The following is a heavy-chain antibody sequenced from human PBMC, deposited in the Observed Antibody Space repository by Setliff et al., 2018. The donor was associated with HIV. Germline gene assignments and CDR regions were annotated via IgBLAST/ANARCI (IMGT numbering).Heavy chain of an antibody. CDR1: GYTFTNYA. CDR2: INAGNGDT. J-gene: IGHJ2*01. CDR3: ARHQAPYYGSSGYNPNWYFDL. Sequence: EASVKVSCKASGYTFTNYAIHWVRQAPGQRLEWMGWINAGNGDTKYSQKFQGRVTITTDTSASTAYMELNSLSSEDTAVYYRARHQAPYYGSSGYNPNWYFDLWGRGTLVTVSS. D-gene: IGHD3-22*01. V-gene: IGHV1-3*01.